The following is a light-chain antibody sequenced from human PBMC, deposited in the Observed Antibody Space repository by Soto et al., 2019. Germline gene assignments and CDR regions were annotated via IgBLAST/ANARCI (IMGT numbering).Light chain of an antibody. CDR1: QSINTF. Sequence: DIQMTQSPSSLSASVGDIVTITCRASQSINTFLNWYQQKPGKAPKLLIYAASRLQSEDPSRCSGSGSGTDFTLTISSLHPEDCATYYCQQTYSFPLAFGPGTKVDV. CDR3: QQTYSFPLA. J-gene: IGKJ3*01. V-gene: IGKV1-39*01. CDR2: AAS.